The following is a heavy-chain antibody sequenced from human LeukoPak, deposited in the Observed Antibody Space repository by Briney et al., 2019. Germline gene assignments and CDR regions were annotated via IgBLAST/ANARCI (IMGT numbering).Heavy chain of an antibody. J-gene: IGHJ5*02. CDR2: IYTSGST. V-gene: IGHV4-4*07. D-gene: IGHD3-3*01. CDR1: GGSISSYY. Sequence: SETLSLTCTVSGGSISSYYGSWIRQPAGKGLEWIGRIYTSGSTNYNPSLKSRVTISVDKSKNQFSLKLSSVTAADTAVYYCAREGDYDFWSGPWDWFVPCGQGTLVTVSS. CDR3: AREGDYDFWSGPWDWFVP.